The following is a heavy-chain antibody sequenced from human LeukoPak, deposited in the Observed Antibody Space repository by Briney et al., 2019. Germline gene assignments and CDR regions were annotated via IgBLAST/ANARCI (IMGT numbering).Heavy chain of an antibody. V-gene: IGHV5-51*01. J-gene: IGHJ4*02. CDR3: AREQGAVAGRPLFDY. Sequence: GESLKISCKGSRYSFTSYWIGWVRQMPGKGLEWMGIIYPGDSDTRYSPSFQGQVTISADKSISTAYLQWSSLKASDTATYYCAREQGAVAGRPLFDYWGQGTLVTVSS. CDR2: IYPGDSDT. CDR1: RYSFTSYW. D-gene: IGHD6-19*01.